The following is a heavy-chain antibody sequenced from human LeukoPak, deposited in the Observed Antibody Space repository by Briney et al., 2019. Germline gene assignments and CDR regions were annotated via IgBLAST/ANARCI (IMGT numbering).Heavy chain of an antibody. D-gene: IGHD3-22*01. CDR1: GFTFSSYA. V-gene: IGHV3-30-3*01. CDR3: ARDLEEASYYYDSTPGGWFDP. J-gene: IGHJ5*02. CDR2: ISYDGSNK. Sequence: PGGSLRLSCAASGFTFSSYAMHWVRQAPGKGLEWVAVISYDGSNKYYADSVKGRFTISRDNSKNTLYLQMNSLRAEDTAVYYCARDLEEASYYYDSTPGGWFDPWGQGTLVTVSS.